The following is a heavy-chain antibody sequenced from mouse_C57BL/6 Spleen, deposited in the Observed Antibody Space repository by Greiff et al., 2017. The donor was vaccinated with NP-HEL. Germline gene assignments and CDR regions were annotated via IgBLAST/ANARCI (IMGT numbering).Heavy chain of an antibody. J-gene: IGHJ2*01. D-gene: IGHD2-1*01. Sequence: EVQLQQSGPELVKPGASVKISCKASGYTFTDYYMNWVKQSHGKSLEWIGDINPNNGGTSYNQKFKGKATLTVDKSSSTAYMELRSLTSEDSAVYYCARWGTLLAPLDYWGQGTTLTVSS. CDR3: ARWGTLLAPLDY. CDR1: GYTFTDYY. V-gene: IGHV1-26*01. CDR2: INPNNGGT.